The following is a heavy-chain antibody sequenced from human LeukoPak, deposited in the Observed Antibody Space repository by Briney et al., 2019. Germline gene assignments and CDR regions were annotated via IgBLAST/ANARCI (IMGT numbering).Heavy chain of an antibody. V-gene: IGHV5-51*01. J-gene: IGHJ5*02. D-gene: IGHD4-17*01. CDR3: ARRDDYGDYVWFGP. CDR2: IYPGDSHT. CDR1: GYTFTSYW. Sequence: GESLKISCNGSGYTFTSYWIAWVRQMPGKGLEWMAIIYPGDSHTKYSPSFQGQVTISADKSISTAYLQWSSLKASDTAIYYCARRDDYGDYVWFGPWGQGTLVTVSS.